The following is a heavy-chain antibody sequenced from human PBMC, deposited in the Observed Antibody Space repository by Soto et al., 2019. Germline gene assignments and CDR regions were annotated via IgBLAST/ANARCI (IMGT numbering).Heavy chain of an antibody. D-gene: IGHD3-10*01. CDR1: GFKFNSYG. CDR2: IRYDGSDT. CDR3: ARDRFGGTEGTNWLDP. Sequence: QEQLVRSGGGVVQPGRSLRLSCAASGFKFNSYGMHWVRQAPGKGLEWVAVIRYDGSDTSYGDSVKGRFTISRDNSKNTLHLQMSSLRVDDTAVYYCARDRFGGTEGTNWLDPWGQGSLVTVSS. V-gene: IGHV3-33*01. J-gene: IGHJ5*02.